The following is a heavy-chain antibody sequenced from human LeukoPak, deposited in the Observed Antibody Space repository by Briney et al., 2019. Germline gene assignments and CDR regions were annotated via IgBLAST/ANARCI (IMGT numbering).Heavy chain of an antibody. CDR1: GFTFSSYE. Sequence: GGSLRLSCAASGFTFSSYEMNWVRQAPGKGLEWVSYISSSGSTIYYADSVRGRLTVSRDNSKSTLSLQMNSLRAEDTAIYYCATYRQVMLPFESWGQGTLVTVSS. J-gene: IGHJ4*02. CDR2: ISSSGSTI. V-gene: IGHV3-48*03. CDR3: ATYRQVMLPFES. D-gene: IGHD5-18*01.